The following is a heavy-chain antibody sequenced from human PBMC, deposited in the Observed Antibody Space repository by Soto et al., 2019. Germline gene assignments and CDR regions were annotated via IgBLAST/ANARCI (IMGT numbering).Heavy chain of an antibody. D-gene: IGHD6-19*01. CDR3: AKDIAAGGWPKYFDY. CDR1: GFTFNNYA. V-gene: IGHV3-23*01. CDR2: ISVSGTST. Sequence: GGSLRLSCAASGFTFNNYAMTWVRQAPGKGLEWVSGISVSGTSTHYADSVKGRFTISRDNSKNTVYLQMNSLRAEDTAVYYCAKDIAAGGWPKYFDYWGQGTLVTVSS. J-gene: IGHJ4*02.